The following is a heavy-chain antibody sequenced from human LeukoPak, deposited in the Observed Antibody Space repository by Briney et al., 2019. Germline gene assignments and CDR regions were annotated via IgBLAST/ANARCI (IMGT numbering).Heavy chain of an antibody. CDR2: IWYDGSNE. D-gene: IGHD6-19*01. J-gene: IGHJ4*02. CDR1: GFTFSNYG. Sequence: GGSLRLSCAASGFTFSNYGILWVRQAPGKGLEWVAVIWYDGSNEYYADSVKGRFTISRDNSKNTLNLQMNSLRAEDTAVYYCARVGSGWSMDSWGQGTLVSVSS. CDR3: ARVGSGWSMDS. V-gene: IGHV3-33*01.